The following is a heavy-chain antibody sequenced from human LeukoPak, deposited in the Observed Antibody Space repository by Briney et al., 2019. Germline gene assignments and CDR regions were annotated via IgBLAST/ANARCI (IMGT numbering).Heavy chain of an antibody. V-gene: IGHV3-23*01. J-gene: IGHJ6*03. CDR2: ISGSGGST. D-gene: IGHD3-10*01. CDR1: GFTFSSYA. Sequence: GGSLRLSCAASGFTFSSYAMSWVRQAPGKGLEWVSAISGSGGSTYYADSVKGRFTISRDNSKNTLYLQMNSLRAEDTAVYYCAKGGGVLWFGELLTYYYYYMDVWGKGTTVTVSS. CDR3: AKGGGVLWFGELLTYYYYYMDV.